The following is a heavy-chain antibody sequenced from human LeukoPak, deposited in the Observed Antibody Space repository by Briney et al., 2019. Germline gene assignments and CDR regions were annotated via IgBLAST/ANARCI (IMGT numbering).Heavy chain of an antibody. CDR3: AKTRNLAAAGYFDS. CDR1: GFTFSSYG. CDR2: IPSDGSHK. V-gene: IGHV3-30*02. D-gene: IGHD6-13*01. Sequence: RSGGSVRLSCAASGFTFSSYGMHWVRQAPGKGLEWVAFIPSDGSHKDYTDSVKDRFTISRDNSKYMLYLQMNSLRPDDTAVYYSAKTRNLAAAGYFDSWGQGTLVTVSS. J-gene: IGHJ4*02.